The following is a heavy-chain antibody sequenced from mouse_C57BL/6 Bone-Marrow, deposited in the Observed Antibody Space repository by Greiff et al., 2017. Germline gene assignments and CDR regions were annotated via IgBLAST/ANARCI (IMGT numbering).Heavy chain of an antibody. D-gene: IGHD2-4*01. V-gene: IGHV5-16*01. CDR1: GFTFSDYY. CDR3: ARFHYDYPYFDV. J-gene: IGHJ1*03. Sequence: VMLVESEGGLVQPGSSMKLSCTASGFTFSDYYMAWVRPVTEKGLEWVANITYDGRSTYYLDSLKSRFIISRDNAKNILYLQVSSLKSEDTATYCCARFHYDYPYFDVWGTGTTVTVSS. CDR2: ITYDGRST.